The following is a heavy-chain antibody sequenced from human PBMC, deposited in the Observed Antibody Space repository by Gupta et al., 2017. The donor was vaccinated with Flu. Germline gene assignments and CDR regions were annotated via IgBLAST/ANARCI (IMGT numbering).Heavy chain of an antibody. CDR2: ISYDGSNK. CDR3: AKPSRVGSGWYSDFDY. V-gene: IGHV3-30*18. D-gene: IGHD6-19*01. CDR1: GFTFSSYG. J-gene: IGHJ4*02. Sequence: QVQLVESGGGVVQPGRSLRLSCAASGFTFSSYGMHWVRQAPGKGLEWVAVISYDGSNKYYADSVKGRFTISRDNSKNTLYLQMNSLRAEDTAVYYCAKPSRVGSGWYSDFDYWGQGTLVTVSS.